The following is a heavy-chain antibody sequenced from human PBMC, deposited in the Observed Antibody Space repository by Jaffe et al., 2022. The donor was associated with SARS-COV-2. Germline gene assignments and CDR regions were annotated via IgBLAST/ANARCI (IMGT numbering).Heavy chain of an antibody. V-gene: IGHV1-2*05. Sequence: QVQLVQSGAEVKKPGASVKVSCKASGYTFTGYYMHWVRQAPGQGLEWMGRINPNSGGTNYAQKFQGRVTMTRDTSISTAYMELSRLRSDDTVVYYCARGGGVINEDYYMDVWGKGTTVTVSS. CDR2: INPNSGGT. CDR3: ARGGGVINEDYYMDV. D-gene: IGHD3-10*01. CDR1: GYTFTGYY. J-gene: IGHJ6*03.